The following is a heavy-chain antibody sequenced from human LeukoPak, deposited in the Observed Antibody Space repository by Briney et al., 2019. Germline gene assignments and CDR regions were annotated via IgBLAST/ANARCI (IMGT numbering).Heavy chain of an antibody. CDR1: GFTFSSYA. CDR3: ARDREYYGSGSYYIP. Sequence: GGSLRLSCAASGFTFSSYAMHWVRQAPGKGLEWVTFISHDGSNKHYADSVKGRFTISRDNSKNTVFLQMSSLRTEDTAVYYCARDREYYGSGSYYIPWGQGTLVTVSS. CDR2: ISHDGSNK. J-gene: IGHJ5*02. V-gene: IGHV3-30*04. D-gene: IGHD3-10*01.